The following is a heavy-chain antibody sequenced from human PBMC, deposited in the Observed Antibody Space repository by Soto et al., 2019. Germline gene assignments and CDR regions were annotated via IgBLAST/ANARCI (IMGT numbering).Heavy chain of an antibody. D-gene: IGHD3-22*01. CDR1: GFTFSNFA. J-gene: IGHJ3*02. V-gene: IGHV3-23*01. CDR2: ISDSGYST. Sequence: EVQLLESGGGWVQPGGSLRLSCVATGFTFSNFAMTWVRQAPGKGLEWVSVISDSGYSTYYADSMKGRFTISRDNSKNMLFLQMSSLRAEDTAVYYCAKARPSGGYYYVEALDIWGQGTMVTVSS. CDR3: AKARPSGGYYYVEALDI.